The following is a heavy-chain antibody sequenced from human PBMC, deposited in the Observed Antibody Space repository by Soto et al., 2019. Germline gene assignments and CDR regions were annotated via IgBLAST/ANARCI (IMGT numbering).Heavy chain of an antibody. V-gene: IGHV1-18*01. CDR1: GYTFTTYD. J-gene: IGHJ4*02. D-gene: IGHD6-19*01. CDR3: ARLAGTSFDY. CDR2: ISGDNGNT. Sequence: QVQLVQSGAEVKKPGASVKVSCKTSGYTFTTYDISWVRQAPGQGLEWMGWISGDNGNTNHAQKLQHRVTMTTDTATGTAYREVRSLRSDDTAVYYCARLAGTSFDYWGQGTLVTVSS.